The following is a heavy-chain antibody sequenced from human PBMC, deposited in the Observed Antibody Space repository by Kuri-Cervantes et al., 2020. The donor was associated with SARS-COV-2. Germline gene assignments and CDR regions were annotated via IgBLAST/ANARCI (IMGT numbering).Heavy chain of an antibody. CDR3: AKGGYNWNYDAFDI. V-gene: IGHV3-9*03. Sequence: GGSLRLSCAASGFTFNDYAMHWVRQAPGKGLEWVSGISWNSGSIGCADSVKGRFTISRDNAKNSLYLQMNSLRAEDMALYYCAKGGYNWNYDAFDIWGQGTMVTVSS. CDR2: ISWNSGSI. J-gene: IGHJ3*02. CDR1: GFTFNDYA. D-gene: IGHD1-7*01.